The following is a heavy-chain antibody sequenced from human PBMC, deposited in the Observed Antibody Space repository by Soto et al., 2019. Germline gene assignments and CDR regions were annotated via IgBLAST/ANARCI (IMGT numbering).Heavy chain of an antibody. CDR1: GASISNGDYS. V-gene: IGHV4-30-2*01. Sequence: SETLSLTCAVSGASISNGDYSWSWIRQPPGRALEWMGYIYSSGRSDYNPSLKSRVTISIDRSKNQFSLRLTSVTAADAAVYYCARGREGPFFDFWGQGALVTVSS. CDR2: IYSSGRS. CDR3: ARGREGPFFDF. J-gene: IGHJ5*01.